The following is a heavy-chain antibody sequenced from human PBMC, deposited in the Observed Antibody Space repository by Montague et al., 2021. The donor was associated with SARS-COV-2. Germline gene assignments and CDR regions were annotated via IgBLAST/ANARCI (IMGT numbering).Heavy chain of an antibody. D-gene: IGHD4-17*01. J-gene: IGHJ5*02. CDR1: GDSTSCPNCY. V-gene: IGHV4-39*01. Sequence: SETLSLTCTVSGDSTSCPNCYWGWIRQPPGKGLDWIGTIYNSGTTYYNPSLKSRLTISIDTSKNQFSLKLSSVTAADTAVYYCARHRNYGDHSLDNWFHPGGQGTRVTGSS. CDR2: IYNSGTT. CDR3: ARHRNYGDHSLDNWFHP.